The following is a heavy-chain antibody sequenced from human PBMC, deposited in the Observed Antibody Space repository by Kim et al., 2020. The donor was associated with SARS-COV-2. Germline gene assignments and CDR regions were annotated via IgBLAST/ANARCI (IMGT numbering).Heavy chain of an antibody. J-gene: IGHJ6*02. V-gene: IGHV4-39*01. Sequence: SETLSLTCTVSGGSISSSSYYWGWIRQPPGKGLEWIGSIYYSGSTYYNPSLKSRVTISVDTSKNQFSLKLSSVTAADTAVYYCARQPITMVRGVINYYYGMDVWGQGTTVTVSS. CDR2: IYYSGST. CDR3: ARQPITMVRGVINYYYGMDV. D-gene: IGHD3-10*01. CDR1: GGSISSSSYY.